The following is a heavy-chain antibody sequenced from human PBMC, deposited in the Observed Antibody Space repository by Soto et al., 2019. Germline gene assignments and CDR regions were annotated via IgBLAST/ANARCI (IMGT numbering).Heavy chain of an antibody. J-gene: IGHJ4*02. Sequence: SETLSLTCTVSGGSISSYYWSWIRQPPGKGLEWIGYIYYSGSTNYNPSLKSRVTISVDTSKNQFSLKLSSVTAADTAVYYCARASGYDSSGTVDYWGQGTLVTVSS. V-gene: IGHV4-59*01. D-gene: IGHD3-22*01. CDR3: ARASGYDSSGTVDY. CDR2: IYYSGST. CDR1: GGSISSYY.